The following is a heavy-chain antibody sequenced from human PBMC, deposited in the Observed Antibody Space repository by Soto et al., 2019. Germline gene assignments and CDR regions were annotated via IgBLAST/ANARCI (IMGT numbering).Heavy chain of an antibody. D-gene: IGHD2-15*01. CDR3: ARVPGCSGGSCYANGWFDP. CDR1: GYTFTGYY. Sequence: QAQLVQSGAEVKKPGASVKVSCKASGYTFTGYYMHWVRQAPGQGLEWMGWINPNSGGTNYAQKFQGWVTMTRDTSISTAYMELSRLRSDDTAVYYCARVPGCSGGSCYANGWFDPWGQGTLVTVSS. V-gene: IGHV1-2*04. J-gene: IGHJ5*02. CDR2: INPNSGGT.